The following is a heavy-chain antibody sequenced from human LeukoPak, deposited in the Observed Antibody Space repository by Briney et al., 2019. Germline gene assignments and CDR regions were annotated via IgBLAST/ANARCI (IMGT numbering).Heavy chain of an antibody. CDR2: IYHSGST. CDR3: ARGGSTRGAFDI. Sequence: SETLSLTCTVSGYSISSGYYWGWIRQPPGKGLEWIGSIYHSGSTYYNPSLKSRVTISVDRSKNQFSLKLSSVTAADTAVYYCARGGSTRGAFDIWGQGTMVTVSS. J-gene: IGHJ3*02. D-gene: IGHD3-10*01. CDR1: GYSISSGYY. V-gene: IGHV4-38-2*02.